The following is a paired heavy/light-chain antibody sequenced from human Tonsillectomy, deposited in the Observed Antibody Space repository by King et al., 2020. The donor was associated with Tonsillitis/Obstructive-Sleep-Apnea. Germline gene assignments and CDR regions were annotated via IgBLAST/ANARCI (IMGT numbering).Heavy chain of an antibody. CDR1: SGSFSSHY. J-gene: IGHJ4*02. CDR2: VNYSGST. Sequence: QVQVQQWGAGLLKPSETLSLTCAVYSGSFSSHYWSWLRQTPGKGLEWIGEVNYSGSTTYNPSLKSRVTISVDTSKSQFSLNLTSMTAADTAVYYCARDSKSSGYYDSWGQGTLVTVSS. V-gene: IGHV4-34*01. CDR3: ARDSKSSGYYDS. D-gene: IGHD3-22*01.
Light chain of an antibody. CDR3: QQYTNSPFT. Sequence: EIVLTQSPGTLSLSPGERATLSCRASQRVGANYLAWYQQKPGQPPSLLIYGASSRATGIPDRFTGSGSGTDFTLTISRLEPEDFAVYYCQQYTNSPFTFGPGTKLNIK. CDR1: QRVGANY. V-gene: IGKV3-20*01. CDR2: GAS. J-gene: IGKJ3*01.